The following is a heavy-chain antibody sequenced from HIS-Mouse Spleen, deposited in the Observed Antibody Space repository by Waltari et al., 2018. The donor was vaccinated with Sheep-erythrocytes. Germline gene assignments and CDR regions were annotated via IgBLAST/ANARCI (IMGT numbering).Heavy chain of an antibody. V-gene: IGHV1-69*04. CDR2: INPILSIA. D-gene: IGHD1-26*01. CDR3: AQTGATTPHFDY. Sequence: QVQLVQSGAEVKKPGSSVKVSCKASGGTFSSYAISWVRQAPGQGLEWMGRINPILSIANYAQKFKGRVTITADKATSTAYMELSSLRSEDTAVYYCAQTGATTPHFDYWGQGTLVTVSS. J-gene: IGHJ4*02. CDR1: GGTFSSYA.